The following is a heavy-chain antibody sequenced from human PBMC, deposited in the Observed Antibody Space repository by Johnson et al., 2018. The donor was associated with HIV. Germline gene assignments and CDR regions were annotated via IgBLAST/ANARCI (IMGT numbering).Heavy chain of an antibody. CDR3: ARAGVVFSTASHDAFDI. J-gene: IGHJ3*02. D-gene: IGHD2-21*01. V-gene: IGHV3-30*04. Sequence: QVQLVESGGGVVQPGRSLRLSCAASGFTFSSYAMHWVRQAPVKGLAWVAVISYDGSNKYYADSVKGRFTISRDNSKNTLYLQMNSLRAEDTAVYYCARAGVVFSTASHDAFDIWGQGTMVTVSS. CDR1: GFTFSSYA. CDR2: ISYDGSNK.